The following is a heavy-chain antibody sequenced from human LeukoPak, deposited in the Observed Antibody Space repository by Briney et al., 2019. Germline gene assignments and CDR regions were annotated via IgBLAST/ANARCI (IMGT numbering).Heavy chain of an antibody. D-gene: IGHD4-17*01. V-gene: IGHV3-7*01. CDR3: ARDRGKYGDYDHWFDP. J-gene: IGHJ5*02. CDR1: GFTFGSYW. CDR2: IKQDGSEK. Sequence: GVLRLSCAASGFTFGSYWMSWVRQAPGKGLEWVANIKQDGSEKYYVDSVKGRFTISRDNAKNSLYLQMNSLRAEDTAVYYCARDRGKYGDYDHWFDPWGQGTLVTVSS.